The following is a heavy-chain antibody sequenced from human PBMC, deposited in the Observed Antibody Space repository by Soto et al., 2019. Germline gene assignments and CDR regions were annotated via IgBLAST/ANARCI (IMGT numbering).Heavy chain of an antibody. Sequence: QVQLVQSGAEVKKPGASVKVSCKASGYSFTSYGISWVRQAPGQGLEWMGWISTYNGNTKYAQKLQGRVTMTTDTATSTQYMELRSLRSDDTAVFYCAREMVRGVGSDYWGQGTLVTVSS. CDR3: AREMVRGVGSDY. V-gene: IGHV1-18*01. CDR2: ISTYNGNT. D-gene: IGHD3-10*01. J-gene: IGHJ4*02. CDR1: GYSFTSYG.